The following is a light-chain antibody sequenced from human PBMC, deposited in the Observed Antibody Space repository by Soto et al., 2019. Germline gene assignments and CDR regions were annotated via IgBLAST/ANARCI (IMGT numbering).Light chain of an antibody. CDR2: RNN. J-gene: IGLJ1*01. CDR1: SSNIGSNY. Sequence: QAVVTQPPSASGTPGQSVTISCSGSSSNIGSNYVYWYQQLPGTAPKLLIYRNNQRPSGVPDRFSGSKSGTSASLAISGLRSEDEADYYCAAWDDSLSGLVFGTGTKLTVL. CDR3: AAWDDSLSGLV. V-gene: IGLV1-47*01.